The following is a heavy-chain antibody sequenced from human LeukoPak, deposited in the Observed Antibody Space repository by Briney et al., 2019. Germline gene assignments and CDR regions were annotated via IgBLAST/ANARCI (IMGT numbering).Heavy chain of an antibody. CDR3: ATSQTRVGAADS. Sequence: SETLTLTCAVYGGSFSGYYWSWIRQPPGKGLEWIGEINHSGSTNYNPSLKSRVTISVDTSKNQFSLKLSSVTAADTAVYYCATSQTRVGAADSWGQGTLVTVSS. CDR1: GGSFSGYY. CDR2: INHSGST. V-gene: IGHV4-34*01. J-gene: IGHJ4*02. D-gene: IGHD1-26*01.